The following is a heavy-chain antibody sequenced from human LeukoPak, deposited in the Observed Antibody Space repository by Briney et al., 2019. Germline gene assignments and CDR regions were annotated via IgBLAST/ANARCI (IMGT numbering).Heavy chain of an antibody. J-gene: IGHJ4*02. CDR2: IYYSGST. D-gene: IGHD3-22*01. Sequence: SETLSLTCTVSGGSISSYYWSWIRQPPGKGLEWIGYIYYSGSTNYNPSLKSRVTISVDTSKNQFSLKLSSVTAADTAVYYCASLPHYYDSSGSFDYWGQGTLVAVSS. CDR3: ASLPHYYDSSGSFDY. CDR1: GGSISSYY. V-gene: IGHV4-59*01.